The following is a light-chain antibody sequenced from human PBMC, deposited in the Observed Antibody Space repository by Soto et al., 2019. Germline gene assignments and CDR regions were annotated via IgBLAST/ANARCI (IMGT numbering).Light chain of an antibody. CDR1: QSVTSNY. J-gene: IGKJ5*01. V-gene: IGKV3D-20*02. CDR2: GAS. Sequence: EVVLTQSLGTLSWSPGERATLSCGASQSVTSNYLAWYQQKPGQAPRLLIYGASSRATGIPVRFSGSGSGTEFTLTVSSREPEDVAVYNCQYRSNWSPGTFGQGTRLEIK. CDR3: QYRSNWSPGT.